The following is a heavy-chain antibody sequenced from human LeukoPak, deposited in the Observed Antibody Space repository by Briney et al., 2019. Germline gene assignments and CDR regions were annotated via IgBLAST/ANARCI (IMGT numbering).Heavy chain of an antibody. CDR1: GFTFSSYW. V-gene: IGHV3-7*01. Sequence: GGSLRLSCAASGFTFSSYWMSWVRQAPGKGLEWVANIKQDGSEKYYVDSVKGRFTISRDNAKNSLYLQMNSLRAEDTAVYYCAKNPYSSSWSDDYYYYYYMDVWGKGTTVTISS. CDR2: IKQDGSEK. CDR3: AKNPYSSSWSDDYYYYYYMDV. J-gene: IGHJ6*03. D-gene: IGHD6-13*01.